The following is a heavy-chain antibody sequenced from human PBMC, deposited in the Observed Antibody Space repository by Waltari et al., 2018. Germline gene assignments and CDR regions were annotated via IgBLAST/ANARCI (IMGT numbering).Heavy chain of an antibody. CDR2: IYTSGST. J-gene: IGHJ3*02. CDR1: GGSISSGSYY. CDR3: AGVYLVTGEDAFDI. V-gene: IGHV4-61*02. Sequence: QVQLQESGPGLVKPSQTLSLTCTVSGGSISSGSYYWGWIRQPAGKGLEWIGRIYTSGSTNYNPSLKSRVTISVDTSKNQSSLKLSSGTAADTAVYYCAGVYLVTGEDAFDIWGQGTMVTVSS. D-gene: IGHD2-21*02.